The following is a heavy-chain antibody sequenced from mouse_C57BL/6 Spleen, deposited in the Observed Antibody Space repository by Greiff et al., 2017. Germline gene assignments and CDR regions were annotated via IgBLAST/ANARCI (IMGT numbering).Heavy chain of an antibody. CDR2: INPGSGGT. CDR3: YSNYFDD. Sequence: VLLQQSGAELVRPGTSVKVSCKASGYAFTNYLIEWVKQRPGQGLEWIGVINPGSGGTNYNEKFKGKATLTADKSSSTAYMQLSSLTSEDSAVYFCYSNYFDDWGQGTTLTVSS. V-gene: IGHV1-54*01. D-gene: IGHD2-5*01. J-gene: IGHJ2*01. CDR1: GYAFTNYL.